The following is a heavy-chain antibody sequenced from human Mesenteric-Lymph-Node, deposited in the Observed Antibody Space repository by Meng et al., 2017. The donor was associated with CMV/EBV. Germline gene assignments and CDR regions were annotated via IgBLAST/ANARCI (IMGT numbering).Heavy chain of an antibody. V-gene: IGHV1-2*02. D-gene: IGHD1-26*01. J-gene: IGHJ4*02. CDR1: GYTFTGYY. Sequence: ASVKVSCKASGYTFTGYYMHWVRQAPGQGLEWMGWINPNSGGTNYAQKFQGRFTISRDNSKNTLYLQMNSLRAEDTAVYYCARSVKWNPLDFWGQGTLVTVSS. CDR2: INPNSGGT. CDR3: ARSVKWNPLDF.